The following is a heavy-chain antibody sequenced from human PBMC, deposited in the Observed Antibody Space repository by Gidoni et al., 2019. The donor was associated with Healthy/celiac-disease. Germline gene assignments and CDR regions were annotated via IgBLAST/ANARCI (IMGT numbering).Heavy chain of an antibody. CDR1: GGSFSGYY. CDR3: ARRGWSWEYGGFDY. D-gene: IGHD3-3*01. CDR2: INHSGST. Sequence: QVQLQQWGAGLLKPSETLSLTCAVYGGSFSGYYWSWIRQPPGKGLEWIGEINHSGSTNCNPSLKSRVTISVDTSKNQFSLKLSSVTAADTAVYYCARRGWSWEYGGFDYWGQGTLVTVSS. J-gene: IGHJ4*02. V-gene: IGHV4-34*01.